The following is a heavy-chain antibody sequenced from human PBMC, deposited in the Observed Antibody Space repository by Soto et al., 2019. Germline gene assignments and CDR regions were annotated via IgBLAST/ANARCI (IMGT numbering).Heavy chain of an antibody. V-gene: IGHV3-21*01. CDR1: GFSFNSFA. Sequence: GGSLRLSCAASGFSFNSFAMSWVRQAPGEGLEWVSSISKSDYTYYSDSVKGRFTISRDNAKNSVSLQMNTLRVEDTAVYYCAREDSIIIPAVSDFWGQGPLVTVSS. CDR2: ISKSDYT. J-gene: IGHJ4*02. CDR3: AREDSIIIPAVSDF. D-gene: IGHD2-2*01.